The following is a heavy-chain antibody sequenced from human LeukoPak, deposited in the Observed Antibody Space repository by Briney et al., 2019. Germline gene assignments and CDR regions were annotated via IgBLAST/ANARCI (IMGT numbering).Heavy chain of an antibody. V-gene: IGHV4-59*01. D-gene: IGHD6-19*01. J-gene: IGHJ4*02. CDR2: IYYSGST. Sequence: SETLSLTCTVSGGSISSYYWSWIRQPPGKGLEWIGYIYYSGSTNYNPSLKSLVAISVDTSKNQFSLKLSSVTAADTAVYYCARGTRGRSSGPLDYWGQGTLVTVPS. CDR1: GGSISSYY. CDR3: ARGTRGRSSGPLDY.